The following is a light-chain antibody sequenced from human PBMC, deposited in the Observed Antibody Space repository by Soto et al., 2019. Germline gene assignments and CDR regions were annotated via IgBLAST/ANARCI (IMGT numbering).Light chain of an antibody. CDR3: KQRSGWPF. J-gene: IGKJ2*01. Sequence: EIVLTQSPATLSLSPGERAALSCRASQTVNGYLAWYQRKLGQAPRLLIYDTSNRATGVPARFSGSGSGKDFTLTISSLEPEDFAVYYVKQRSGWPFFGQGTKLE. CDR2: DTS. CDR1: QTVNGY. V-gene: IGKV3-11*01.